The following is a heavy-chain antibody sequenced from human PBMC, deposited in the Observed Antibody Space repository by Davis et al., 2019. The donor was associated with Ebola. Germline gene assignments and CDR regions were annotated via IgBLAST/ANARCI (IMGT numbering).Heavy chain of an antibody. CDR2: ISSGGGAP. Sequence: GESLKISCAASGFTFSTYAMGWVRQAPGKGLEWVSDISSGGGAPYYADSVKGRFTISRDNAKNSLYLQMNSLRAEDTAVYYCARDTVVPAADYFDYWGQGTLVTVSS. CDR1: GFTFSTYA. J-gene: IGHJ4*02. V-gene: IGHV3-23*01. CDR3: ARDTVVPAADYFDY. D-gene: IGHD2-2*01.